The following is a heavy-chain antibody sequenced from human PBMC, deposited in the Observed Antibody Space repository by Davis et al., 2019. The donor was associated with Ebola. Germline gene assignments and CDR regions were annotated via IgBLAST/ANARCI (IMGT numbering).Heavy chain of an antibody. CDR1: GYSFSGFT. CDR3: TRELSGWYSNDN. CDR2: ISVYNGQT. V-gene: IGHV1-18*01. Sequence: ASVKVSCKASGYSFSGFTMSWVRQAPGQGLEWMGWISVYNGQTKYAPKLQGRVTMTTDTSTSTAYMELRSLGSDDTAVYYCTRELSGWYSNDNWGQGTLVTVSS. J-gene: IGHJ4*02. D-gene: IGHD6-19*01.